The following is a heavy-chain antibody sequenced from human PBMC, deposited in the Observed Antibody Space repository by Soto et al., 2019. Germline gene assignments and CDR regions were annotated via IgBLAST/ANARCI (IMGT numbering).Heavy chain of an antibody. V-gene: IGHV4-59*01. CDR2: MYNTGST. CDR3: ARDLWGYCGTDCYPLDV. CDR1: GGSISGYY. J-gene: IGHJ6*02. Sequence: NPSDALSLTCTVSGGSISGYYWSLIRQPPGKGLEWIGYMYNTGSTVYNPSFKSRVTISVDTSKNQFSLKLNSVTAADTAVYYCARDLWGYCGTDCYPLDVWGQGTTVT. D-gene: IGHD2-21*02.